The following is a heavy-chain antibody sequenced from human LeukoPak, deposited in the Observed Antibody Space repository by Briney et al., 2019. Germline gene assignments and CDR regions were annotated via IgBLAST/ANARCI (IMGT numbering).Heavy chain of an antibody. D-gene: IGHD1-1*01. CDR1: GFTFINYA. CDR3: AKRDSTGLHYFDY. CDR2: IGKSGTT. Sequence: GGSLRLSCAASGFTFINYAMSWVRQAPGKGLGWVSVIGKSGTTYYADSVKGRFTISRDNSKSTLYLQMNSLRAEDTAVYYCAKRDSTGLHYFDYWGQGTLVTVSS. J-gene: IGHJ4*02. V-gene: IGHV3-23*01.